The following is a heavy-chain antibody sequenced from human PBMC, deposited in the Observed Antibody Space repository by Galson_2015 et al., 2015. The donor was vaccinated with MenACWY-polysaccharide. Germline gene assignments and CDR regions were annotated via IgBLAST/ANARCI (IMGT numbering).Heavy chain of an antibody. V-gene: IGHV3-21*01. CDR1: GFTFSSYS. CDR2: ISSSSSYI. CDR3: ARDSYGDYHFDY. D-gene: IGHD4-17*01. J-gene: IGHJ4*02. Sequence: LRLSCAASGFTFSSYSMNWVRQAPGKGLEWVSSISSSSSYIYYADSVKGRFTISRDNAKNSLYLQMNSLRAEDTAVYYCARDSYGDYHFDYWGQGTLVTVSS.